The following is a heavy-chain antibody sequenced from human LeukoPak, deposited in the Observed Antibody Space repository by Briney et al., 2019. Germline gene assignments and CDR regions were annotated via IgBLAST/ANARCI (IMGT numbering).Heavy chain of an antibody. J-gene: IGHJ4*02. D-gene: IGHD6-13*01. V-gene: IGHV1-8*01. Sequence: ASVKVSCKASGYTFTSYDINWVRQATGQGLEWMGWMNPNSGNTGYAQKFQGRVTMTRNTSISTAYMELSSLRSEDTAVYYCVRGPLWAGYSSSWYPDWGQGTLVTVSS. CDR3: VRGPLWAGYSSSWYPD. CDR1: GYTFTSYD. CDR2: MNPNSGNT.